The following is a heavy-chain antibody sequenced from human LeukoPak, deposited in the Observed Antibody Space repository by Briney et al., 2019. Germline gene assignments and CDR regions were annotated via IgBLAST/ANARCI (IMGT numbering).Heavy chain of an antibody. J-gene: IGHJ3*02. Sequence: GGSLRLSCTASGFTFDDYGMGWVRQAPGKGLEWVSAISGSGGSTYYADSVKGRFTISRDNSKNTLYLQMNSLRAEDTAVYYCAKDLYDSSGPDAFDIWGQGTMVTVSS. V-gene: IGHV3-23*01. CDR1: GFTFDDYG. D-gene: IGHD3-22*01. CDR2: ISGSGGST. CDR3: AKDLYDSSGPDAFDI.